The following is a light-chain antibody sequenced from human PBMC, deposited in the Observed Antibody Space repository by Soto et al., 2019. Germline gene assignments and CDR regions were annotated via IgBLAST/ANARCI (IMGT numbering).Light chain of an antibody. J-gene: IGLJ1*01. CDR3: TTWDDCMNGDV. V-gene: IGLV1-44*01. CDR2: GNN. Sequence: QSVLTQPPSASGTPGQRVTISCSGSNSNVGSNTVHWYQHLPGTAPKLLINGNNQRPSGVPDRFSASTSSTSASLAISGLPSEDESHYYCTTWDDCMNGDVFRTGTKATVL. CDR1: NSNVGSNT.